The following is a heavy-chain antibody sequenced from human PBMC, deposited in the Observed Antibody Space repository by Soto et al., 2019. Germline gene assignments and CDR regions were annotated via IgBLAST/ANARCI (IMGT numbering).Heavy chain of an antibody. V-gene: IGHV3-23*01. Sequence: GGSLRLSCAASGFTFSSYAMVWVRQAPGKGLEWVSTISGVGGSPHYADSVKGRFTMSRDNSNNTLYLQMNSLRAEDTAVYYCAKRGYCSGGSCPRSDYYYDYWGQGTLVTVSS. J-gene: IGHJ4*02. CDR2: ISGVGGSP. CDR1: GFTFSSYA. D-gene: IGHD2-15*01. CDR3: AKRGYCSGGSCPRSDYYYDY.